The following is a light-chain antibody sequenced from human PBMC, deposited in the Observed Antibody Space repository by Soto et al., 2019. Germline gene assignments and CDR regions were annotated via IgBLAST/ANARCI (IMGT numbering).Light chain of an antibody. CDR1: SSDVGAYNS. CDR3: CSSAPESTYV. CDR2: KGT. J-gene: IGLJ1*01. Sequence: QSVLDLPASVSVSPGQSITISCTGTSSDVGAYNSVSWYQQHPHKAPQVIIYKGTQRPSGVSNRFSGSKSGNAASLTISGLQADDEADYFCCSSAPESTYVFGSGTMVTVL. V-gene: IGLV2-23*01.